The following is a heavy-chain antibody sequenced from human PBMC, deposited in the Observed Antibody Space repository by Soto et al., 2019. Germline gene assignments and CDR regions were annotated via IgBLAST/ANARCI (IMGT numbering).Heavy chain of an antibody. V-gene: IGHV1-18*01. CDR1: GYTFPSYG. J-gene: IGHJ2*01. Sequence: QVQLVQSGGEVKNPGASVWVSCKASGYTFPSYGISWVRQAPGQGLEWMGWINTYNGDTNYAPKLQDRVTVTTDTPTSTAYLELRSLRPDDTAMYYCARDDRQADYGAKWYFDLWGRGTLVIVSS. CDR2: INTYNGDT. D-gene: IGHD4-17*01. CDR3: ARDDRQADYGAKWYFDL.